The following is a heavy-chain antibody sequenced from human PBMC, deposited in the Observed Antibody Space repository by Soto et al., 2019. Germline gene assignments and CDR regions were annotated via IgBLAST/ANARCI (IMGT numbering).Heavy chain of an antibody. Sequence: ESGPTLVKPTQTLTLTCTFSGFSLTTSGVGVGWIRQPPGKALEWLALIYWDDDKRYSPSLKKRLTITKDTSKNQVVLTMTNMDPVDTATYYCAHRRPAPGTWYFHHWGQGTLVTVSS. CDR1: GFSLTTSGVG. CDR2: IYWDDDK. V-gene: IGHV2-5*02. D-gene: IGHD6-13*01. CDR3: AHRRPAPGTWYFHH. J-gene: IGHJ1*01.